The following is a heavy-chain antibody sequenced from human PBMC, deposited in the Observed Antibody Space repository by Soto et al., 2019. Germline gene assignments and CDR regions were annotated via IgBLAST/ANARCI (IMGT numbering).Heavy chain of an antibody. Sequence: VQLMQSGAEVKQPGSSVKVSCKASGGTFSSHSINWVRQAPGQGLVWMGGIITLFGTANYAQNFQGRVTITAYQSTSSAYMELNSLRSADTAVYYCAREVGYGDFAAALLDWGQGTLVTVSS. CDR2: IITLFGTA. CDR3: AREVGYGDFAAALLD. CDR1: GGTFSSHS. D-gene: IGHD4-17*01. V-gene: IGHV1-69*01. J-gene: IGHJ4*02.